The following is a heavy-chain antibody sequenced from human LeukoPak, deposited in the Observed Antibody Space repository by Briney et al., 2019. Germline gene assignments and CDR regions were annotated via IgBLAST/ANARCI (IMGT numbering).Heavy chain of an antibody. D-gene: IGHD5-18*01. V-gene: IGHV1-8*02. J-gene: IGHJ4*02. Sequence: GASVKVSCKASGYTFTGYYMHWVRQATGQGLEWMGWMNPNSGNTGYAQKFQGRVTMTRNTSISTAYMELSSLGSEDTAVYYCARVGGKSSYGPSDLDYWGQGTLVTVSS. CDR2: MNPNSGNT. CDR1: GYTFTGYY. CDR3: ARVGGKSSYGPSDLDY.